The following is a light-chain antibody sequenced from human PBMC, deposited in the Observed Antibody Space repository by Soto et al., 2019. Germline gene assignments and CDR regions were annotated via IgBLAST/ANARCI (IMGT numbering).Light chain of an antibody. CDR2: DVS. CDR1: QNIHKW. Sequence: DIQMTQSPSTLSASVGDRVTITCRASQNIHKWLAWYQQKPGKAPKLLIFDVSSLGSGVPSRFSGSGSGTEFALTISSLQPDDFAIYYYQQYNDYLRLTFGGGTRVEIK. CDR3: QQYNDYLRLT. J-gene: IGKJ4*01. V-gene: IGKV1-5*01.